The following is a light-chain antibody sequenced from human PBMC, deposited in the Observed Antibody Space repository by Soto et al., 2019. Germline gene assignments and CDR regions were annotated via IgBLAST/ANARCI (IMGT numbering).Light chain of an antibody. CDR2: AAS. Sequence: DIQMTKSPSTLSASVGDRVTITCRASQSISSWLAWYQQKPGKAPKLLIYAASTLQSGVPSRFSGSGSGTEFTLTISSLQPEDFATYYCQQLNSYPTFGGGTKVDIK. V-gene: IGKV1-5*01. CDR3: QQLNSYPT. J-gene: IGKJ4*01. CDR1: QSISSW.